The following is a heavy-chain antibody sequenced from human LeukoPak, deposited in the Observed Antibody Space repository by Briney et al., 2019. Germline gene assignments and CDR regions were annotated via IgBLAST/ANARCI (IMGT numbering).Heavy chain of an antibody. J-gene: IGHJ4*02. CDR2: MNPNSGNT. D-gene: IGHD1-14*01. CDR1: GYTLDYYG. V-gene: IGHV1-8*02. Sequence: SVKVSCKASGYTLDYYGVSWVRQAPGQGLEWMGWMNPNSGNTGYAQKFQGRVTMTRNTSISTAYMELSSLRSEDTAVYYCARQPPTGFDYWGQGTLVTVSS. CDR3: ARQPPTGFDY.